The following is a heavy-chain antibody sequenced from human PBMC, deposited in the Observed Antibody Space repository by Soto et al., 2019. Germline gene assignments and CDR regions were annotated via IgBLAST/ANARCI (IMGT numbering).Heavy chain of an antibody. CDR3: ARVSTMTSPRNWFDP. J-gene: IGHJ5*02. D-gene: IGHD3-22*01. Sequence: SETLSLTCTVSGGTISSYYLSWIRKPPGKGLEWIGYIYYSGSTNYNPSLKSRVTISVDTSKNQFSLKLSSVTAADTAVYYCARVSTMTSPRNWFDPWGQGTLVTVSS. CDR2: IYYSGST. CDR1: GGTISSYY. V-gene: IGHV4-59*01.